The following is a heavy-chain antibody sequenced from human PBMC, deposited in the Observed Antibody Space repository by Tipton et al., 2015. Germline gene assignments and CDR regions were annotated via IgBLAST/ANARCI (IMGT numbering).Heavy chain of an antibody. J-gene: IGHJ4*02. CDR2: IQYSGGT. CDR3: ARARGRHGGLFDS. D-gene: IGHD4-23*01. V-gene: IGHV4-59*01. CDR1: SDSISKYF. Sequence: TLSLTCSVPSDSISKYFWCWIRQPPGKELQWIGYIQYSGGTNYNPSLESRVSMSVDTSKTQFSLEMRSVTATDTAVYYCARARGRHGGLFDSWGQGILVTVSS.